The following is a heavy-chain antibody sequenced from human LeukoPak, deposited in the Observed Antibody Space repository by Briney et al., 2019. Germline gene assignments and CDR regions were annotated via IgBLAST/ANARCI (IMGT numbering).Heavy chain of an antibody. D-gene: IGHD2-2*01. CDR3: ARDGLGYCSSTSCPVGY. J-gene: IGHJ4*02. V-gene: IGHV1-18*01. Sequence: GASVKVSCKASGYTFTSYGISWVRQAPGQGLEWMGWISAYNGNTNYAQKLQGRVTMTTDTSTSTAYMELRSLRSDDTAVYYCARDGLGYCSSTSCPVGYWGQGTLVTVSS. CDR1: GYTFTSYG. CDR2: ISAYNGNT.